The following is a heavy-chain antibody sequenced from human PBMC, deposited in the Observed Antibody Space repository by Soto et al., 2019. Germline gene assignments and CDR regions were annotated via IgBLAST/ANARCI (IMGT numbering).Heavy chain of an antibody. CDR3: AKDSGKQQLVPGGWFDP. V-gene: IGHV3-30*18. Sequence: RLSCAASGFTFSSYGMHWVRQAPGKGLEWVAVISYDGSNKYYADSVKGRFTISRDDSKNTLYLQMNSLRAEDTAVYYCAKDSGKQQLVPGGWFDPWGQGTLVTVSS. CDR1: GFTFSSYG. CDR2: ISYDGSNK. J-gene: IGHJ5*02. D-gene: IGHD6-13*01.